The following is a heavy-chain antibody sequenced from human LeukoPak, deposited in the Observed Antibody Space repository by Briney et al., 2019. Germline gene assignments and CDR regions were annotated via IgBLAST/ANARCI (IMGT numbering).Heavy chain of an antibody. D-gene: IGHD3-22*01. J-gene: IGHJ4*02. Sequence: PGGSLRLSCAASGFTFSSYAMSWVRQAPGKGLEWVSAISGSGGSTYYADSVKGRFTISRDNSKNTLYLQMNSLRAEDTAVYYCARRSPPDYYDSSGYPWYFDYWGQGTLVTVSS. CDR3: ARRSPPDYYDSSGYPWYFDY. CDR2: ISGSGGST. V-gene: IGHV3-23*01. CDR1: GFTFSSYA.